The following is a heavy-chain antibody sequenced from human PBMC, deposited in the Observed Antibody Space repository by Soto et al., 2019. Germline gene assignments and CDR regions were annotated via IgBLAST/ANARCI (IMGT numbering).Heavy chain of an antibody. V-gene: IGHV1-46*01. Sequence: ASVKVSCKASGYTFTSYYMHWVRQAPGRGLEWMGIINPSGGSTSYAQKFQGRVTMTRDTSTSTVYMELSSLRSEDTAVYYCAPEAATGGYFDYWGQGTLVTVSS. CDR2: INPSGGST. CDR3: APEAATGGYFDY. CDR1: GYTFTSYY. D-gene: IGHD2-15*01. J-gene: IGHJ4*02.